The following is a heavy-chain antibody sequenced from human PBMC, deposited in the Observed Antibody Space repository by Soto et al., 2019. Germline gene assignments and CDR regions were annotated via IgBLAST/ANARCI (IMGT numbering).Heavy chain of an antibody. V-gene: IGHV3-33*01. CDR2: IWYDGSNK. CDR3: ARSGEDGERGMDV. D-gene: IGHD4-17*01. Sequence: PGGSLRLSCAASGFTFSSYGMHWVRQAPGKGLEWVAVIWYDGSNKYYADSVKGRFTISRDNSKNTLYLQMNSLRAEDTAVYYCARSGEDGERGMDVWGQGTTVTVSS. CDR1: GFTFSSYG. J-gene: IGHJ6*02.